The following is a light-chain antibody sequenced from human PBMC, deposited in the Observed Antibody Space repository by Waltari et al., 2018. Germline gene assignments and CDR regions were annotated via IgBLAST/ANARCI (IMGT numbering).Light chain of an antibody. CDR1: QSVLHSSNNKNY. Sequence: DIVMTQSPESLAVSLGERDPILCKSRQSVLHSSNNKNYFAWYQQKPGQPPKLLIYWASTRKSGVPDRFSGSGSGTDFTLTISSLQAEDVAVYYCQQFQSHLRTFGQGTKVEIK. CDR2: WAS. V-gene: IGKV4-1*01. J-gene: IGKJ1*01. CDR3: QQFQSHLRT.